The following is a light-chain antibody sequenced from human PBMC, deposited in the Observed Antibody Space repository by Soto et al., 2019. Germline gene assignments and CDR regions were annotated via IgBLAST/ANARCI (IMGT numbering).Light chain of an antibody. CDR3: QHRSNWPPA. CDR2: DTS. V-gene: IGKV3-11*01. J-gene: IGKJ5*01. Sequence: EVVLTQSPATLSLSPGERATLSCRASQSISSFLAWYQQKPGQVPRLLIYDTSNRATGIPARFSGSGSGTDFTLTISSLAPEDFAVYYCQHRSNWPPAFGQGKRLEIK. CDR1: QSISSF.